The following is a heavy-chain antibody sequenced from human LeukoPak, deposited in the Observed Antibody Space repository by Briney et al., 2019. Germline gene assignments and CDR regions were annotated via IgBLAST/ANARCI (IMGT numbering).Heavy chain of an antibody. D-gene: IGHD3-3*01. J-gene: IGHJ4*02. V-gene: IGHV1-2*02. Sequence: ASVKVSCKASGYSFTSYNINWVRQAPGQGLEWMGWISAYNGDTNYAQKFQGRVTMTRDTSISTAYMELSRLRSDDTAVYYCARGATRFFSDYWGQGTLVTVSS. CDR3: ARGATRFFSDY. CDR1: GYSFTSYN. CDR2: ISAYNGDT.